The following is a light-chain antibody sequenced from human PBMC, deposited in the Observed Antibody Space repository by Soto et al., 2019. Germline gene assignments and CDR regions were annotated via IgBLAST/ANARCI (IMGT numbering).Light chain of an antibody. Sequence: DIQMTQSPSTLSASVGDRVTITCRASQSISSWLAWYQQKPGKAPKLLIYKASSLESGVPSRFSGSGSGTEFTLTISNRQPDDFATYYCQQYNSYPLTFGGGTKVEIK. CDR1: QSISSW. CDR3: QQYNSYPLT. CDR2: KAS. J-gene: IGKJ4*01. V-gene: IGKV1-5*03.